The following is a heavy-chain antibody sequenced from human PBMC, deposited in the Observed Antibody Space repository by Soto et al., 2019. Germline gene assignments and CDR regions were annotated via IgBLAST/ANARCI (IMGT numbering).Heavy chain of an antibody. CDR1: GGSISSSSYY. Sequence: PSETLCLTCTVSGGSISSSSYYWGWIRQPPGKGLEWIGSIYYSGSTYYNPSLKSRVTISVDTSKNQFSLKLSSVTAADTAVYYCARQNLKDYYDSSGYYNYWGQGILVTVSS. J-gene: IGHJ4*02. CDR3: ARQNLKDYYDSSGYYNY. V-gene: IGHV4-39*01. CDR2: IYYSGST. D-gene: IGHD3-22*01.